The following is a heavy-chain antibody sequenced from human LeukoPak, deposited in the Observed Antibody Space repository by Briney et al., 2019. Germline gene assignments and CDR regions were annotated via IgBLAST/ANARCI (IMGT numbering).Heavy chain of an antibody. J-gene: IGHJ1*01. Sequence: GGSLRLSCAASGFTFSSHWMHWVRQAPGKGLVWASVISPDGSTTNYAEPVKGRFTISRDNAKSTLYLQMNSLRAEDTAVYYCYGGDAENWGQGTLVTVSS. D-gene: IGHD2-21*01. CDR1: GFTFSSHW. CDR2: ISPDGSTT. CDR3: YGGDAEN. V-gene: IGHV3-74*01.